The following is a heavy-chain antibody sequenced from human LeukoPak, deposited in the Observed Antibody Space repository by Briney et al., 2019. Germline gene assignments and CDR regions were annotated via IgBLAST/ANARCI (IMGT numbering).Heavy chain of an antibody. V-gene: IGHV3-23*01. CDR1: GFTFSNYA. Sequence: GGSLRLSCAASGFTFSNYAMSWVRQGPGKGLEWVSAISGSGGSTYYADSVKGRFTISRDNSKNTLYLHMNSLRAEDTAVYYCAKHRGGSYLDFNFWGQGTLVTVSS. CDR3: AKHRGGSYLDFNF. D-gene: IGHD1-26*01. CDR2: ISGSGGST. J-gene: IGHJ4*02.